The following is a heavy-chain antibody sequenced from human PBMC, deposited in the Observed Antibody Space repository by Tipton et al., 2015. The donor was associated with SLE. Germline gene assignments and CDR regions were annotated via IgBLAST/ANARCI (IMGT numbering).Heavy chain of an antibody. Sequence: SLRLSCAASGLTFSSYAMHWVRQAPGKGLEWVAVISYDGSNKYYADSVKGRFTISRDNSKNTLYLQMNSLRAEDTAVYYCARELGDYWGQGTLVTVSS. D-gene: IGHD3-3*01. CDR3: ARELGDY. CDR1: GLTFSSYA. CDR2: ISYDGSNK. J-gene: IGHJ4*02. V-gene: IGHV3-30*04.